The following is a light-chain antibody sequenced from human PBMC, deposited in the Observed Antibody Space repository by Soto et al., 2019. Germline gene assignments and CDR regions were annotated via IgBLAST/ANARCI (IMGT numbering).Light chain of an antibody. CDR3: SSYAGSNYPYV. CDR2: DVS. J-gene: IGLJ1*01. V-gene: IGLV2-8*01. CDR1: SSDVGYYNY. Sequence: QSALAQPPSASGSPGQSVTIACTGTSSDVGYYNYVSWYQQPPGKAPKLLIYDVSKRPSGVSDRFSGSKSGNTASLTVSGLQAEDEGDYYCSSYAGSNYPYVFGTGTKVTVL.